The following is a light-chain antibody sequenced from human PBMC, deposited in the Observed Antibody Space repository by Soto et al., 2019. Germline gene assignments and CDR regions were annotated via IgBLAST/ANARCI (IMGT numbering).Light chain of an antibody. CDR2: EAS. CDR1: QGIVKY. J-gene: IGKJ4*01. CDR3: LQQDSYPLT. Sequence: DIQMTQSPSAMSASVGDRVTITCRAGQGIVKYFAWFQQKPGKAPKRLIYEASSLQSGVPARFSGSRSGTEFSIAVSSLQPEDSVVYYCLQQDSYPLTFGGGTKVEIK. V-gene: IGKV1-17*03.